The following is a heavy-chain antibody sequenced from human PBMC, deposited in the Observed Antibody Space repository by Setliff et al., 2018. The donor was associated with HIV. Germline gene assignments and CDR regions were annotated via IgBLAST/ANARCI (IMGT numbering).Heavy chain of an antibody. CDR1: DGSFSGYY. CDR3: ARGGSGAYYERNFDY. V-gene: IGHV4-34*01. Sequence: ASETLSLTCAVYDGSFSGYYWSWIRQPPGKGLEWIGEIDHSGSTNYNPSLRSRVIMSMDTSKNQFSLKLSSVTAADTAVFYCARGGSGAYYERNFDYWGQGTLVTVSS. J-gene: IGHJ4*02. CDR2: IDHSGST. D-gene: IGHD1-26*01.